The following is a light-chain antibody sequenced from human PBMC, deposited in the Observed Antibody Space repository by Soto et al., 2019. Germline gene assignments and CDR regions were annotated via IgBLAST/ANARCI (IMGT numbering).Light chain of an antibody. J-gene: IGKJ4*01. V-gene: IGKV3-15*01. CDR2: GAS. Sequence: EIVMTQSPATLSVSPGERATLSCRASQSVHSNLAWYQQKPGQAPRLLIYGASTRATGVPARFSGSGSGTEFSLTVSSLQSEDFAVYYCQQYSKWPLTFGGGTKVEIK. CDR3: QQYSKWPLT. CDR1: QSVHSN.